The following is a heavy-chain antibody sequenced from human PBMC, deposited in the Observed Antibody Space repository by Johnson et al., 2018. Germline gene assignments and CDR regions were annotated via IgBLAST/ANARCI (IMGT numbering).Heavy chain of an antibody. CDR3: ARGTIPLGYYGMDV. V-gene: IGHV4-59*01. Sequence: QVQLQESGPGLVKPSETLSLTCTVSGGSISSYYWSWIRQPPGKGLEWIGYLYHSGRANYNSSLKSRVTISVDTSKNQFSLKVSSVTAADTAVYYCARGTIPLGYYGMDVWGQGTTVTVSS. J-gene: IGHJ6*02. CDR1: GGSISSYY. D-gene: IGHD1-7*01. CDR2: LYHSGRA.